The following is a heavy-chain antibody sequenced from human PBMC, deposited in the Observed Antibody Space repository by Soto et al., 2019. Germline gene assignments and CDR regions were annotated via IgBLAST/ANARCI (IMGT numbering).Heavy chain of an antibody. Sequence: KQSQTLSLTCAISGDSVSSNSAAWNWIRQSPSRGLEWLGRTYYRSKWYNDYAVSVKSRITINPDTSKNQFSLQLNSVTPEDTAVYYCTRDAQYYDFWSGYYDYWGQGTLVTVSS. CDR3: TRDAQYYDFWSGYYDY. CDR1: GDSVSSNSAA. V-gene: IGHV6-1*01. CDR2: TYYRSKWYN. J-gene: IGHJ4*02. D-gene: IGHD3-3*01.